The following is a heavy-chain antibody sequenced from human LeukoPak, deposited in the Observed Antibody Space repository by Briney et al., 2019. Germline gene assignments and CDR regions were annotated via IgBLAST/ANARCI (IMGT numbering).Heavy chain of an antibody. CDR1: GGSISSSSYY. V-gene: IGHV4-39*07. D-gene: IGHD2-15*01. CDR2: IYYNGST. J-gene: IGHJ4*02. Sequence: PSETLSLTCTVSGGSISSSSYYWGWIRQPPGKGLEWIGNIYYNGSTNYNPSLKSRATISADTSKNQFSLKLSSVTAADTAVYYCARVAAFPSYYFDYWGQGTLVTVSS. CDR3: ARVAAFPSYYFDY.